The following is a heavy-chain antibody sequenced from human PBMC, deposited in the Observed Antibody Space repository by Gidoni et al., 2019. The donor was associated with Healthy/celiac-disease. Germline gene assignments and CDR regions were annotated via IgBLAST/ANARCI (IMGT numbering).Heavy chain of an antibody. Sequence: QVQLQESGPGLVKPSETLSLTCTVSGYSITSGYYGGWIRQPPGKGLEWIGSIYHSGSTYYNPSLKSRVTISVDTSKNQVSLKLSFVTAADTAVYYCARVRRYYDFEPALTAAWFDPWGQVTLVTVSS. V-gene: IGHV4-38-2*02. CDR1: GYSITSGYY. D-gene: IGHD3-22*01. J-gene: IGHJ5*02. CDR2: IYHSGST. CDR3: ARVRRYYDFEPALTAAWFDP.